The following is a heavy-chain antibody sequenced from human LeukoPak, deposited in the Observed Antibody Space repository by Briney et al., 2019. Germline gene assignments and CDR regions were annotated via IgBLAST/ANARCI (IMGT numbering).Heavy chain of an antibody. Sequence: GGSLRLSCAASGFTFSAYWVHWVRQAPGKGLLWVSRINSDGTSTNYADSVRGRFTISRDNAKTTLYLQMKSLRAEDTAVYYCARGLDYYAMDVWGQGTTVAVSS. CDR1: GFTFSAYW. V-gene: IGHV3-74*01. CDR3: ARGLDYYAMDV. CDR2: INSDGTST. J-gene: IGHJ6*02.